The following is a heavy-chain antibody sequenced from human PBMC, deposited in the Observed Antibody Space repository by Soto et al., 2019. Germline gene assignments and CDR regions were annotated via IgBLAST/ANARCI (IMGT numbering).Heavy chain of an antibody. Sequence: LSETLSLTCTVSGGSISSYYWSWIRQPPGKGLEWIGYIYYSGSTNYNPSPKSRVTISVDTSKNQFSLKLSSVTAADTAVYYCARRQYCGRSSCHRELSDTNWFDPWGQGSLVTVSS. CDR3: ARRQYCGRSSCHRELSDTNWFDP. D-gene: IGHD2-2*01. CDR1: GGSISSYY. V-gene: IGHV4-59*01. CDR2: IYYSGST. J-gene: IGHJ5*02.